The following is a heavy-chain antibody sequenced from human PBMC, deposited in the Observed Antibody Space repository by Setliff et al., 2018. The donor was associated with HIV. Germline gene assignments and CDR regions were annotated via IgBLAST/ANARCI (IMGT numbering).Heavy chain of an antibody. CDR3: ARVPVAGANWFDP. CDR1: GVSFSGYY. J-gene: IGHJ5*02. CDR2: INHRGIT. V-gene: IGHV4-34*01. Sequence: SETLSLTCAVYGVSFSGYYWSWIRQPPGKGLEWIGEINHRGITNYSPSLKSRVTISVDTSKNQFSLKLRSVTAADTAVYYCARVPVAGANWFDPWGLGTLVTVS. D-gene: IGHD2-21*01.